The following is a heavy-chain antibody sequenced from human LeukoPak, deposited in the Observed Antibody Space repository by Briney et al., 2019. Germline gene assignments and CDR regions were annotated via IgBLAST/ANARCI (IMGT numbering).Heavy chain of an antibody. CDR1: GYTFTNYA. J-gene: IGHJ6*02. V-gene: IGHV1-3*01. CDR3: ARDRRGYYYYYGMDV. D-gene: IGHD2/OR15-2a*01. Sequence: ASVKVSCKASGYTFTNYAVHWVRQAPGQRLEWMGWINAGNGNTKCSQKFQGRVAITRDTSASTAYLELSSLTSEDTAVYYCARDRRGYYYYYGMDVWGQGTTVTVSS. CDR2: INAGNGNT.